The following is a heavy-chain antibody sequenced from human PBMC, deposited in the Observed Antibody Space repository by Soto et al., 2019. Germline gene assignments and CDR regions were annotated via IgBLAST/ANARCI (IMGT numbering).Heavy chain of an antibody. V-gene: IGHV4-39*01. D-gene: IGHD6-6*01. Sequence: SETLSLTCTVSGGSISSSSYYWGWIRQPPGKGLEWIGSIYYSGSTYYNPSLKSRVTISVDTSKNQFSLKLSSVTAADTAVYYCASTLYSSSSLGLLDYWGQGTLVTVSS. J-gene: IGHJ4*02. CDR2: IYYSGST. CDR3: ASTLYSSSSLGLLDY. CDR1: GGSISSSSYY.